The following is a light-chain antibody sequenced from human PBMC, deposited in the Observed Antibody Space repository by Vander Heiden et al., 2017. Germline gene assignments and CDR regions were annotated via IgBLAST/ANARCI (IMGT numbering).Light chain of an antibody. Sequence: DLQMMQSPSTLSASVGDRVTITCRASQSIGFWLAWYQQKPGKAPNLLIYEASSLQSGVPSRFSGKGSGTEFTLTISSLQPDDFATYYCQKYNSYPWTFGQGTKLEIK. CDR2: EAS. CDR3: QKYNSYPWT. V-gene: IGKV1-5*03. J-gene: IGKJ1*01. CDR1: QSIGFW.